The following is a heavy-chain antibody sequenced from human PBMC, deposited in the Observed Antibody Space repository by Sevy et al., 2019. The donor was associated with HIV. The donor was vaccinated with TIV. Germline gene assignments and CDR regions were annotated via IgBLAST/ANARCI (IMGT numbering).Heavy chain of an antibody. D-gene: IGHD6-13*01. J-gene: IGHJ4*02. CDR2: IYYSGSA. V-gene: IGHV4-39*01. Sequence: SETLSLTCTVSGGSISSSSYYCGWIRQPPGKGLEWIGSIYYSGSAYYKSSLKSRVTISVDTSKNQFSLKLGSVTAADTAVYYCGVQIATAGQYYFDYWGQGTLVTVSS. CDR1: GGSISSSSYY. CDR3: GVQIATAGQYYFDY.